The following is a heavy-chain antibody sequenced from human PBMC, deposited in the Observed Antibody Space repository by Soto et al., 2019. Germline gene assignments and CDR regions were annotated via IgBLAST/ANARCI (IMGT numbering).Heavy chain of an antibody. CDR2: IIPIFGTA. D-gene: IGHD6-6*01. J-gene: IGHJ6*02. CDR1: GGTFSSYA. V-gene: IGHV1-69*13. Sequence: SVKVSCKASGGTFSSYAISWVRQAPGQGLEWMGGIIPIFGTANYAQKFQGRVTITADESTSTAYMELSSLRSEDTAVYYCARVGYSSSPYYYYYYGMDVWGQGTTVTVSS. CDR3: ARVGYSSSPYYYYYYGMDV.